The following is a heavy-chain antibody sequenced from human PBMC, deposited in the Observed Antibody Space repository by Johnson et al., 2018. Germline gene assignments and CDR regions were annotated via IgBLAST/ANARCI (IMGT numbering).Heavy chain of an antibody. J-gene: IGHJ6*02. D-gene: IGHD2-2*02. CDR2: ISYDGSNK. V-gene: IGHV3-30-3*01. CDR3: AKEDCSSTSCYTPREPRTYYYYYGMDV. Sequence: QVQLVESGGGVVQXGRSXRLXCAVSGFTFSSYAMHWVRQAPGKGLEWVAVISYDGSNKYYADSVKGRFPLSRDNSKHTLYLQMNSLRAEDTAVYYCAKEDCSSTSCYTPREPRTYYYYYGMDVWGQGTTVTVSS. CDR1: GFTFSSYA.